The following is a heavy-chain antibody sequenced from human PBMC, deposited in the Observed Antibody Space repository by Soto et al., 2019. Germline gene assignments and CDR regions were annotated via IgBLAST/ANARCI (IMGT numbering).Heavy chain of an antibody. CDR3: AKERWWTVYSNFDWFDP. CDR1: GFTFSSYG. J-gene: IGHJ5*02. D-gene: IGHD4-4*01. V-gene: IGHV3-30*18. Sequence: ESGGGVVQPGRSLRLSCAASGFTFSSYGMHWVRQAPGKGLEWVAVISYDGSNKYYADSVKGRFTISRDNSKNTLYLQMNSLRAEDTAVYYCAKERWWTVYSNFDWFDPWGQGTLVTVSS. CDR2: ISYDGSNK.